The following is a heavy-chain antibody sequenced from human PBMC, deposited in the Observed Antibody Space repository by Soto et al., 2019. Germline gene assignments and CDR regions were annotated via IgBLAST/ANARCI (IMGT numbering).Heavy chain of an antibody. J-gene: IGHJ3*02. V-gene: IGHV1-18*04. Sequence: ASVKVSCKASGYTCTSYGMSWVRQAPGQGLEWMGWISAYNGNTNYARKLQGRVTMTTDTYTSTAYMELRSLRSDDTPVYYCAREFSIVVLTHLCCAVDIWGKGTMVTVSS. CDR1: GYTCTSYG. D-gene: IGHD2-21*02. CDR3: AREFSIVVLTHLCCAVDI. CDR2: ISAYNGNT.